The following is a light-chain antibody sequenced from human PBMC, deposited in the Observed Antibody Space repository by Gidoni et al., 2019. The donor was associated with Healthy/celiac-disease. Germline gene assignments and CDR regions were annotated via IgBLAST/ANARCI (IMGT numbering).Light chain of an antibody. CDR1: QSVSSSY. CDR3: QQYGSSLWT. J-gene: IGKJ1*01. CDR2: GAS. V-gene: IGKV3-20*01. Sequence: IVLPQSPGTLSLSPGERATLSCRASQSVSSSYLAWYQQKPGQAPRLLIYGASSRATGIPDRFSGSGSGTDFTLTISRLEPEDCAVYYCQQYGSSLWTFGQGTKVEIK.